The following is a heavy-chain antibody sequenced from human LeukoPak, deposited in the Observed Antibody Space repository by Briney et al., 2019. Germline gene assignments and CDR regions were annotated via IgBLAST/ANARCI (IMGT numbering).Heavy chain of an antibody. Sequence: PGGSLRLSCAASGFTFSSYWMSWVRQAPGKGLEWVANIKQDGSEKYYVDSVKGRFTISRDNAKNSLYLQMNSLRAEDTAMYYCARGFYYDSSGLFDYWGQGTLVTVSS. D-gene: IGHD3-22*01. CDR3: ARGFYYDSSGLFDY. J-gene: IGHJ4*02. CDR1: GFTFSSYW. CDR2: IKQDGSEK. V-gene: IGHV3-7*01.